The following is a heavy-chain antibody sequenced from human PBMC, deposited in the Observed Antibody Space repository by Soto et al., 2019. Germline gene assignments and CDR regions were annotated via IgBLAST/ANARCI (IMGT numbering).Heavy chain of an antibody. CDR3: ARTVLGPDILADQFVDYYYYMDV. D-gene: IGHD3-9*01. CDR2: IYYSGST. V-gene: IGHV4-59*08. Sequence: SETLSLTCTVSGGSIISYYWSWIRQHTGKGLEWIGYIYYSGSTSYNPSLRRRVIMSVDTSKRQFSLQLKSVTAADTAIYYCARTVLGPDILADQFVDYYYYMDVWGQGTTVTVSS. J-gene: IGHJ6*03. CDR1: GGSIISYY.